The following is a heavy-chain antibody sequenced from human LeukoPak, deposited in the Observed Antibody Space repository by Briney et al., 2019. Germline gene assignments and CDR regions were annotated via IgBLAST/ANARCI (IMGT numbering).Heavy chain of an antibody. CDR3: ARRGMGYSGYDGYWYFDL. Sequence: GASLRISCKGSGYTFTNYWIGWVRQMPGKGLEWIGRIDPSDSYTNYSPSFRGHVTISADKSISTAYLQWSTLQASDTAIYYCARRGMGYSGYDGYWYFDLWGRGTLVTVSS. CDR1: GYTFTNYW. D-gene: IGHD5-12*01. J-gene: IGHJ2*01. CDR2: IDPSDSYT. V-gene: IGHV5-10-1*01.